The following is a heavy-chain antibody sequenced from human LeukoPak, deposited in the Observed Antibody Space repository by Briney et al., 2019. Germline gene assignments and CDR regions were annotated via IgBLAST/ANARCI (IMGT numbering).Heavy chain of an antibody. J-gene: IGHJ4*02. CDR2: ISYDGSNK. Sequence: GGSLILSCAASGFTLSSYAMHWVRQAPGKALERVAVISYDGSNKYYADSVKGRFTISRDNSKNTLYPQMNSLRAEDTAVYYCARDQDSSGTDYWGQGTLVTVSS. CDR1: GFTLSSYA. CDR3: ARDQDSSGTDY. V-gene: IGHV3-30-3*01. D-gene: IGHD6-19*01.